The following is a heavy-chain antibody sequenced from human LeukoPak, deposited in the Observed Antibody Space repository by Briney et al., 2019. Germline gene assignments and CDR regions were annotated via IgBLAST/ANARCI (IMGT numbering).Heavy chain of an antibody. V-gene: IGHV3-9*01. Sequence: GRSLRLSCAASGFTFDDYAMHWVRQTPGKSLEWVSGISWNSGSIGYADSVKGRFTISRDNAKNSLYLQMNSLRAEDTALYYCTRAPGPGYSYGYDYFDYWGQGTLVTVSS. CDR3: TRAPGPGYSYGYDYFDY. D-gene: IGHD5-18*01. CDR1: GFTFDDYA. CDR2: ISWNSGSI. J-gene: IGHJ4*02.